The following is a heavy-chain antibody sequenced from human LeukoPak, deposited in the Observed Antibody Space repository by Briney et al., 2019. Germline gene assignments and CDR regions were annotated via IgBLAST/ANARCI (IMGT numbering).Heavy chain of an antibody. CDR1: GGSISSYY. V-gene: IGHV4-4*07. CDR3: ARQDSKVGAYTGPYYFDY. CDR2: IYTTENT. D-gene: IGHD1-26*01. J-gene: IGHJ4*02. Sequence: SETLSLTCTVSGGSISSYYWSWIRQPAGKGLEWIGRIYTTENTNYNPSLKSRVTMSLDTSKNQFSLKVSSVTAADTAVYYCARQDSKVGAYTGPYYFDYWGQGTLVTVSS.